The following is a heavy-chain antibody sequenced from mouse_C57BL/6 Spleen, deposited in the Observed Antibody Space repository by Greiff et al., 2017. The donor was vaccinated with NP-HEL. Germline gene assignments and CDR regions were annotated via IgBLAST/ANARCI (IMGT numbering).Heavy chain of an antibody. CDR2: IDPSDSYT. V-gene: IGHV1-50*01. D-gene: IGHD2-1*01. CDR3: ARCGNYSYYAMDY. Sequence: VQLQQPGAELVKPGASVKLSCKASGYTFTSYWMQWVKQRPGQGLEWIGEIDPSDSYTNYNQKFKGKATLTVDTSSSTAYMQLSSLTSEDSAVYYCARCGNYSYYAMDYWGQGTSVTVSS. CDR1: GYTFTSYW. J-gene: IGHJ4*01.